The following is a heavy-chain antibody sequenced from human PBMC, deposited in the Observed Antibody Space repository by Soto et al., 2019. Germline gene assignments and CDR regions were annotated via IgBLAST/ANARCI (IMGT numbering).Heavy chain of an antibody. CDR2: ISLGGNYI. CDR1: GFTFSAFS. V-gene: IGHV3-21*01. J-gene: IGHJ6*02. CDR3: VRDTALWHPDRLDV. D-gene: IGHD5-18*01. Sequence: PGGSLRLSCTGAGFTFSAFSMNWVRQAPGRGLEWVASISLGGNYIFYADSLTGRFTISRDNTKGSVFLRMDGLRVEDTAVYYCVRDTALWHPDRLDVWGQGTTVTVSS.